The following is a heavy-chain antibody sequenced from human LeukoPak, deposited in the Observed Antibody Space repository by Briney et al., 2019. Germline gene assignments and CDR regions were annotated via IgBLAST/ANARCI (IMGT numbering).Heavy chain of an antibody. D-gene: IGHD4-23*01. CDR2: IIPIFGTA. CDR1: GGTLSSYA. J-gene: IGHJ4*02. V-gene: IGHV1-69*05. CDR3: ARVSDYGGNSVANYFDY. Sequence: ASVKVSCKASGGTLSSYAISWVRQAPGQGLEWMGGIIPIFGTANYAQKFQGRVTITTDESTSTAYMELSSLRSEDTAVYYCARVSDYGGNSVANYFDYWGQGTLVTVSS.